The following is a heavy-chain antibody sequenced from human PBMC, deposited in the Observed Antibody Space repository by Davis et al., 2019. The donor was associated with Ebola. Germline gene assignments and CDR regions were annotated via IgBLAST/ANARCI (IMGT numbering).Heavy chain of an antibody. Sequence: SETLSLTCTVSGGSISSSSYYWGWTRQPPGKGLEWIGRIYYSGSTYYNPSLKSRVTISVDTSKNQFSLKLSSVAAADTAVYYCARLRTALLTRVRHYAPFDDWGQGTLVTVSS. J-gene: IGHJ4*02. V-gene: IGHV4-39*01. D-gene: IGHD2-2*01. CDR1: GGSISSSSYY. CDR3: ARLRTALLTRVRHYAPFDD. CDR2: IYYSGST.